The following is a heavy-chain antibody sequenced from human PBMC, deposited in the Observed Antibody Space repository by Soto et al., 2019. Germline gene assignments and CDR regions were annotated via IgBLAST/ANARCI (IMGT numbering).Heavy chain of an antibody. V-gene: IGHV3-7*05. Sequence: EVQLVESGGGLVQPGGSLRLSCAASGFTFSDYWMSWVRQAPGKGLECVANIKTDGSEKYYVDPVKGRFPISRDNTKNSLYLQMNSLRPQDTAVYYCASSMGRGGNDYWGQGTLVAVSS. CDR3: ASSMGRGGNDY. D-gene: IGHD3-10*01. CDR2: IKTDGSEK. J-gene: IGHJ4*02. CDR1: GFTFSDYW.